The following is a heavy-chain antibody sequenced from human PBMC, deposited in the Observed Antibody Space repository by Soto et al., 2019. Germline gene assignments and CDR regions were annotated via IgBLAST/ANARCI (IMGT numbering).Heavy chain of an antibody. D-gene: IGHD5-12*01. V-gene: IGHV4-59*01. CDR1: VDSISAYS. CDR2: IHYNGNT. J-gene: IGHJ4*02. Sequence: SETLSLTCTVSVDSISAYSWSWVRQPPGKGLEWIGNIHYNGNTKYNPSLKGRVSMSVDTSKNQFSLRLISVTAADTAKYFCAREGNLGRWLQPLDFWGQGTLVTVSS. CDR3: AREGNLGRWLQPLDF.